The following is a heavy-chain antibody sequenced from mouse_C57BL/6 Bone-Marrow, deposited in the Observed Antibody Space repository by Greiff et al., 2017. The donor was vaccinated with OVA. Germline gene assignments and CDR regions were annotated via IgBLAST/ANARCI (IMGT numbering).Heavy chain of an antibody. CDR3: ARTVAGSWFAY. J-gene: IGHJ3*01. D-gene: IGHD1-2*01. V-gene: IGHV2-2*01. Sequence: QVQLQQSGPGLVQPSQSLSITCTVSGFSLTSYGVHWVRQSPGKGLEWLGVIWSGGSTDYNAAFISRLGISKDNSKSPVFLKMNRLQADDTAIYYCARTVAGSWFAYWGQGTLVTVSA. CDR2: IWSGGST. CDR1: GFSLTSYG.